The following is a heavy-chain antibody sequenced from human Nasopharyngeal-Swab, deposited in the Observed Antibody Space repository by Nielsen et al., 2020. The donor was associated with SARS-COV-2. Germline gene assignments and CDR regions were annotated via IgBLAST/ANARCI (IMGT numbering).Heavy chain of an antibody. D-gene: IGHD4-17*01. CDR3: AKDQVTTVTAQNYFDY. V-gene: IGHV3-33*06. CDR2: IWYDGSNK. J-gene: IGHJ4*02. Sequence: WIRQPPGKGLEWVAVIWYDGSNKYYADSVKGRFTISRDNSKNTLYPQMNSLRAEDTAVYYCAKDQVTTVTAQNYFDYWGQGTLVTVSS.